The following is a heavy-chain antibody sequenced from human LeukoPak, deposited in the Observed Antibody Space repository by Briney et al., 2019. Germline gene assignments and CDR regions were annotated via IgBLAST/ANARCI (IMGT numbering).Heavy chain of an antibody. Sequence: SETLSLTCTVSGGSISSYYWSWLRQPPGKGLEWIGYIYYSGSTNYNPSLKSRVTISVDTSKNQFSLKLSSVTAADTAVYFCARTTEGYCRGRSCYSYYYYMDVWGKGTPVTVSS. V-gene: IGHV4-59*01. CDR1: GGSISSYY. CDR2: IYYSGST. CDR3: ARTTEGYCRGRSCYSYYYYMDV. D-gene: IGHD2-15*01. J-gene: IGHJ6*03.